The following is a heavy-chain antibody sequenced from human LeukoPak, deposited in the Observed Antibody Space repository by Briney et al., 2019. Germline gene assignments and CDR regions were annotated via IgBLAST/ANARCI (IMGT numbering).Heavy chain of an antibody. CDR1: GFTFSSSW. D-gene: IGHD6-6*01. V-gene: IGHV3-52*01. CDR2: IKCDGSEK. J-gene: IGHJ4*02. CDR3: VRGQSSHFDY. Sequence: PGGSLRLSCAASGFTFSSSWMHWVCQAPEKGLEWVADIKCDGSEKCYVDSVKGRLTISRDNAKNSLYLQVNSLRAEDMTVYYCVRGQSSHFDYWGQGTLVTVSS.